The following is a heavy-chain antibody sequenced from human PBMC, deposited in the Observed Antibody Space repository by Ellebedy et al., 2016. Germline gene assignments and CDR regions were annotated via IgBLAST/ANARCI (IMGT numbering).Heavy chain of an antibody. Sequence: GESLKISCVASGFTFNNYAMNWVRQAPGEGLEWVAIVVGSGGSAYYADSVKGRFTISRDNPKNMLYLQMSSLRAEDTAVYYCAKDVSIGTTQSFYGMDVWGQGTTVTVSS. J-gene: IGHJ6*02. CDR1: GFTFNNYA. CDR3: AKDVSIGTTQSFYGMDV. CDR2: VVGSGGSA. D-gene: IGHD1-14*01. V-gene: IGHV3-23*01.